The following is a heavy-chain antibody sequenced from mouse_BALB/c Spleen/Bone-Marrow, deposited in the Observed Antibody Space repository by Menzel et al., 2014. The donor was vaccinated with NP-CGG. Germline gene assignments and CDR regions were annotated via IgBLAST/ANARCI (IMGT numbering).Heavy chain of an antibody. CDR3: AESYYGSTFDY. CDR2: INSYGGST. Sequence: EVMLVESGGGLVKLGGSLKLSCAASGFTFSSYYMSWVRQTPEKRLELVAAINSYGGSTYYPDTVKGRFTISRDNAKNTLYLQMSSLKSEDTALYYCAESYYGSTFDYWGQGTTLTVSS. V-gene: IGHV5-6-2*01. CDR1: GFTFSSYY. J-gene: IGHJ2*01. D-gene: IGHD1-1*01.